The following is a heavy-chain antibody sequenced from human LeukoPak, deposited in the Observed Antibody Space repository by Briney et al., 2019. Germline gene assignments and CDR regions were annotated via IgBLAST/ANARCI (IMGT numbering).Heavy chain of an antibody. D-gene: IGHD6-6*01. V-gene: IGHV3-48*01. J-gene: IGHJ6*03. Sequence: PGGSLRLSCAASGFTFSSYSMNWVRQAPGKGLEWVSYISSSSSTIYYADSVKGRFTISRDNAKNSLYLQMNSLRAEDTAVYYCARDGLGSYSSSTYYYYMDVWGKGTTVTVSS. CDR2: ISSSSSTI. CDR3: ARDGLGSYSSSTYYYYMDV. CDR1: GFTFSSYS.